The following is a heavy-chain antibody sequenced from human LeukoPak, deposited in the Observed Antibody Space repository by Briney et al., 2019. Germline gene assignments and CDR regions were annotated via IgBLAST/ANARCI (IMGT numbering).Heavy chain of an antibody. J-gene: IGHJ4*02. D-gene: IGHD6-19*01. V-gene: IGHV3-7*01. Sequence: GGSLRLSCAASGFSFSSYWMSWVRQAPGKGLEWVANIKQDGSEIYYVDSVKGRFTISRDNTKKLLYLQINSLRAEDTAVYYCARESRPYSSGWYDYWGQGTLVTVSS. CDR3: ARESRPYSSGWYDY. CDR2: IKQDGSEI. CDR1: GFSFSSYW.